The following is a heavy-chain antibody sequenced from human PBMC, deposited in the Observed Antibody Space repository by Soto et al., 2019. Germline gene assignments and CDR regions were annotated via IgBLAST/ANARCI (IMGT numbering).Heavy chain of an antibody. Sequence: GETLKISRKGSGYNFAGYWIAWVRQMPGKGLELMGIIYPSDSDTRYRPSFQGQVTISADKSISSAYLQWSSLRASDTAMYYCARGGVSTRTFDYWGQGTPVTVPS. D-gene: IGHD3-3*01. CDR1: GYNFAGYW. CDR3: ARGGVSTRTFDY. V-gene: IGHV5-51*01. CDR2: IYPSDSDT. J-gene: IGHJ4*02.